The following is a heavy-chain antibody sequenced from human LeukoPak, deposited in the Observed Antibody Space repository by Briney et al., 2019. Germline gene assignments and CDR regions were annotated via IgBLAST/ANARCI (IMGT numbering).Heavy chain of an antibody. V-gene: IGHV3-23*01. CDR1: GFTFVNFV. CDR2: ISGGGTTT. Sequence: GGSLRLSCEGSGFTFVNFVMSWVRQVPGKGLEWVSSISGGGTTTFYADSVRGRFTISRDNSKNTVFLQMNSLRVEDSAVYYCARYFLSGSYYHLQHWGQGTLVAVSS. D-gene: IGHD1-26*01. CDR3: ARYFLSGSYYHLQH. J-gene: IGHJ4*02.